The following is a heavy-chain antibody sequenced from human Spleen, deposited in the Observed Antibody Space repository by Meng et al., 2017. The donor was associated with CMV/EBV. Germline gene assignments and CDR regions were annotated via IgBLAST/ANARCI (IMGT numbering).Heavy chain of an antibody. J-gene: IGHJ4*02. Sequence: LRLSCAISGDSVSSNSAAWNWIRQSPSRGLEWLGRTYYRSKWYNDYAVSVKSRITINPDTSKNQFSLQLNSVTPEDTAVYYCARDRRLKTDYGMDGWGQGTLVTVSS. D-gene: IGHD3-9*01. V-gene: IGHV6-1*01. CDR1: GDSVSSNSAA. CDR3: ARDRRLKTDYGMDG. CDR2: TYYRSKWYN.